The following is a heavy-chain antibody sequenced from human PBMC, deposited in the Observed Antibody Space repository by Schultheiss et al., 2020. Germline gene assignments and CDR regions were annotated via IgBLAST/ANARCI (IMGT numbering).Heavy chain of an antibody. CDR3: ARAYCSSTSCSYYYYYGMDV. CDR2: IYYSGST. D-gene: IGHD2-2*01. J-gene: IGHJ6*02. CDR1: GGSISSGDYY. V-gene: IGHV4-30-4*01. Sequence: SETLSLTCTVSGGSISSGDYYWSWIRQPPGKGLEWIGYIYYSGSTYYNPSLKSRVTISVETSKNQFSLKLSSVTAADTAVYYCARAYCSSTSCSYYYYYGMDVWGQGTTVTVSS.